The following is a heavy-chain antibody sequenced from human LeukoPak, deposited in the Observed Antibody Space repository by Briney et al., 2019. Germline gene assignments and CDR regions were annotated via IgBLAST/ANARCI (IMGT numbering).Heavy chain of an antibody. CDR3: AKVGWYGDLEH. J-gene: IGHJ1*01. CDR1: GFSFGTYG. CDR2: ISGSGVSI. D-gene: IGHD3-10*01. V-gene: IGHV3-23*01. Sequence: GGSLRLSCEGSGFSFGTYGMSWVRHAPGRGLEWVATISGSGVSIYYAESVKDRFSISRDNNENTVTLQMHSLRAEETALYYCAKVGWYGDLEHWGQGTQVVVSS.